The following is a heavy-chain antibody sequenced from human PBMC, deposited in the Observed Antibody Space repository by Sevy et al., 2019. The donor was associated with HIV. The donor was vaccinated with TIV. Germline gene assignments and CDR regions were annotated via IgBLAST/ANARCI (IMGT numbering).Heavy chain of an antibody. D-gene: IGHD3-10*01. J-gene: IGHJ3*02. CDR3: AREWFGVPGAFDI. V-gene: IGHV3-21*01. CDR2: ITTSSRYI. Sequence: GGSLRLSCAASGFTFSTYGMNWVRQAPGKGLEWVSYITTSSRYIYYADSMKGRFTISRDNAKNSLFLQMNSLRAEDTAVYYCAREWFGVPGAFDIWGQGTMVTVSS. CDR1: GFTFSTYG.